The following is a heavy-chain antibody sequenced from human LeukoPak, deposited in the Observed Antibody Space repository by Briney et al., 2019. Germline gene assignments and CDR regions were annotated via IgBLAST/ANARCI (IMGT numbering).Heavy chain of an antibody. CDR1: GGSISSSSYY. Sequence: SETLSLTCTVSGGSISSSSYYWGWIRQPPGKGLEWLGSIYYSGSTYYNPSLKSRVTISVDTSKNQFSLKLSSVTAADTAVYYCAREATTRRVYAIKAFDYWGQGTLVTVSS. J-gene: IGHJ4*02. CDR2: IYYSGST. V-gene: IGHV4-39*07. D-gene: IGHD2-8*01. CDR3: AREATTRRVYAIKAFDY.